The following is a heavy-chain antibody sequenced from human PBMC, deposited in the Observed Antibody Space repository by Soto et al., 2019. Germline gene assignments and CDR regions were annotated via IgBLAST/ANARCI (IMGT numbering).Heavy chain of an antibody. V-gene: IGHV2-5*02. CDR1: GFSLSTSGVG. CDR3: AHLSSGWLAGHFDY. D-gene: IGHD6-19*01. Sequence: SGPTLVNPTQTLTLTCTFSGFSLSTSGVGAGWIRQPPGKALEWLALIYWDDDKRYSPSLKSRLTITKDTSKNQVVLTMTNMDPVDTATYYCAHLSSGWLAGHFDYWGQGTLVTV. J-gene: IGHJ4*02. CDR2: IYWDDDK.